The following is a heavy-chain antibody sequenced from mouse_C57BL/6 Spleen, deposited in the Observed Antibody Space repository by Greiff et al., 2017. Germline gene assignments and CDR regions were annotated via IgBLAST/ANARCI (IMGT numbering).Heavy chain of an antibody. J-gene: IGHJ2*01. D-gene: IGHD1-1*01. Sequence: QVQLQQPGAELVKPGASVKMSCKASGYTFTSYWITWVKQRPGQGLEWIGDIYPGSGSTNYNEKFKSKATLTVDTSSSTAYMQLSSLTSEDSAVYYCARPITTVVPSFDYWGQGTTLTVSS. CDR3: ARPITTVVPSFDY. CDR2: IYPGSGST. V-gene: IGHV1-55*01. CDR1: GYTFTSYW.